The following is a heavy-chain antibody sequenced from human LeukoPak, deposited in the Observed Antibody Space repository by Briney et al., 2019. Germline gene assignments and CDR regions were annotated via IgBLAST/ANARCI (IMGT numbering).Heavy chain of an antibody. CDR2: IYPDYSET. V-gene: IGHV5-51*01. D-gene: IGHD2-8*02. J-gene: IGHJ3*02. CDR3: ARHTDGNDSDASDI. Sequence: KISCKGFGYSFTNYWIGWVRQMPGKGLEWMGIIYPDYSETTYSPSFQGQVTMSVDKSINTAYLQWNSLRASDTAMYYCARHTDGNDSDASDIWGQGTMVAVSS. CDR1: GYSFTNYW.